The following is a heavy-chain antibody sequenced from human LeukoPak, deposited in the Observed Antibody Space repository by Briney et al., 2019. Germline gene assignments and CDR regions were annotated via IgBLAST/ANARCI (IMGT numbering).Heavy chain of an antibody. V-gene: IGHV3-30-3*01. D-gene: IGHD6-19*01. J-gene: IGHJ4*02. CDR1: GFTFTHYT. Sequence: GRSLRLSCVASGFTFTHYTMHWVRQAPGKGLEWVALILYDGSSQYYADSVRGRFMISRDDAKNTLYLQMNSLRAEDTAVYYCAKDYRTGGWSSDHDYWGQGTLVTVSS. CDR3: AKDYRTGGWSSDHDY. CDR2: ILYDGSSQ.